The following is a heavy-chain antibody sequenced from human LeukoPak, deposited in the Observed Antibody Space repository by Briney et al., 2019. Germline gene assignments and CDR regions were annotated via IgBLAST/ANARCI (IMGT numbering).Heavy chain of an antibody. CDR1: GYTFTSYG. D-gene: IGHD4-17*01. J-gene: IGHJ4*02. Sequence: GASVKVSCKASGYTFTSYGISWVRQAPGQGLEWMGWISAYNGNTNYAQKIQGRVTMTTDTSTSTAYMELRSLRSDDTAVYYCARSDLYGDYPPGKYWGQGTLVTVSS. CDR2: ISAYNGNT. CDR3: ARSDLYGDYPPGKY. V-gene: IGHV1-18*01.